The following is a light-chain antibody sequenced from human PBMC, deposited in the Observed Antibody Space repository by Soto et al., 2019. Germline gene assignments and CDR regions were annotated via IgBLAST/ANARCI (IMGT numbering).Light chain of an antibody. Sequence: SALTQPPSASGSPGQSVTISCSGTSSDVGGFNYVSWYQQHPGKAPKLMIFEVSNRPSGVSNRFSGSKSGNTASLTISGLQTEDEADYYCTSYTSSFTHLFGTGTKVTVL. V-gene: IGLV2-14*01. CDR3: TSYTSSFTHL. CDR1: SSDVGGFNY. CDR2: EVS. J-gene: IGLJ1*01.